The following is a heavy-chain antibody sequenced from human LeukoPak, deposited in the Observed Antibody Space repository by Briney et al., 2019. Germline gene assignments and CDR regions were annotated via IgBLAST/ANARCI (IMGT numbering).Heavy chain of an antibody. CDR3: AREFITTDDAFDI. V-gene: IGHV3-48*04. Sequence: PGGSLRLSCAASGFTFSSYSMNWVRQAPGKGLEWVSYISSSSSTIYYADSVKGRFTISRDNAKNSLYLQMYSLRAEDTAVYYCAREFITTDDAFDIWGHGTMVTVSS. J-gene: IGHJ3*02. CDR2: ISSSSSTI. CDR1: GFTFSSYS. D-gene: IGHD3-10*01.